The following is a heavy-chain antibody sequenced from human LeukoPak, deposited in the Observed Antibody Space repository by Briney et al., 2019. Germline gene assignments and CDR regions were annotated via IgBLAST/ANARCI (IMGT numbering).Heavy chain of an antibody. J-gene: IGHJ4*02. Sequence: GGSLRLSCAASGFTFSSYWMHWVCQAPGKGLVWVSRINSDGSSTSYADSVKGRFTISRDNAKNTLYLQMNSLRAEDTAVYYCAVDFWSGYYTYWGQGTLVTVSS. CDR2: INSDGSST. D-gene: IGHD3-3*01. CDR3: AVDFWSGYYTY. CDR1: GFTFSSYW. V-gene: IGHV3-74*01.